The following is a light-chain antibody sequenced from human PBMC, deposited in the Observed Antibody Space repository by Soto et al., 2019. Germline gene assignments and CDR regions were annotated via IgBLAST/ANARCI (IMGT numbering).Light chain of an antibody. CDR1: SSNIGSNT. CDR3: AAWDDSLNRVV. J-gene: IGLJ2*01. Sequence: QSVLTQPPSASGTPGQRVTISCSGSSSNIGSNTVNWYQQLPGTAPKLLIYSNNQRASGVPDRFSASKSGTSASLAISGLQAEDGADYYCAAWDDSLNRVVFGGGTKVTVL. V-gene: IGLV1-44*01. CDR2: SNN.